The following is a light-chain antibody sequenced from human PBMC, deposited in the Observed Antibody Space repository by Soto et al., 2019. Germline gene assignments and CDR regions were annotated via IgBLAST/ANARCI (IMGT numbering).Light chain of an antibody. J-gene: IGLJ3*02. CDR2: EVT. V-gene: IGLV2-14*01. Sequence: QSALTQPASVSGSPGQSITISCTGTSSDVGGYNYVSWYQQHPGKAPQLIIYEVTNRPSGVSDRFSGSKSGNTASLTISGLQAEDEAAYHCSSYTSTSTWVFGGGTKLTVL. CDR1: SSDVGGYNY. CDR3: SSYTSTSTWV.